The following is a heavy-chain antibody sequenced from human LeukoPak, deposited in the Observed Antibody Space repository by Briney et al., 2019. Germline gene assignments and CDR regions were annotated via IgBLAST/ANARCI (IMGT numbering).Heavy chain of an antibody. Sequence: PGGSLRLSCAASGFTFSSYAMSWVRQAPGKGLEWVSAISGSGGSTYYADSVKGRFTISRDNSKNTLYLQMNSLRAEDTAVYYCAKVSSRLLWFGEYDYWGQGTLVTVSS. J-gene: IGHJ4*02. V-gene: IGHV3-23*01. CDR1: GFTFSSYA. D-gene: IGHD3-10*01. CDR2: ISGSGGST. CDR3: AKVSSRLLWFGEYDY.